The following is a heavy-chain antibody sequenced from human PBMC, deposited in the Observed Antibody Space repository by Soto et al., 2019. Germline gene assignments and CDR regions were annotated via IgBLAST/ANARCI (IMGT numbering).Heavy chain of an antibody. D-gene: IGHD5-12*01. CDR1: GFTFSSYG. CDR3: ARGPLWWLRVDFDY. V-gene: IGHV3-33*01. J-gene: IGHJ4*02. Sequence: GGSLRLSCAASGFTFSSYGMHWVRQAPGKGLEWVAVIWYDGSNKYYADSVKGRFTISRDNSKNTLYLQMNSLRAEDTAVYYCARGPLWWLRVDFDYWGQGTLVTVSS. CDR2: IWYDGSNK.